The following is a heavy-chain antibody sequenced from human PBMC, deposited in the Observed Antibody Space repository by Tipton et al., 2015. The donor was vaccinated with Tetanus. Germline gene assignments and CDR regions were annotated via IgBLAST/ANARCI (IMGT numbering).Heavy chain of an antibody. D-gene: IGHD2-21*01. V-gene: IGHV4-39*01. Sequence: TLSLTYTVSGGSIRGGTFYLGWIRQPPGKGLGWIGSIYESGGTYYIPSLKSRVTISVDTSKNQFSLNLNSMAAPDTGVYYCGRQQRGCFTPVDYWDQGSLGTVSS. J-gene: IGHJ4*02. CDR1: GGSIRGGTFY. CDR2: IYESGGT. CDR3: GRQQRGCFTPVDY.